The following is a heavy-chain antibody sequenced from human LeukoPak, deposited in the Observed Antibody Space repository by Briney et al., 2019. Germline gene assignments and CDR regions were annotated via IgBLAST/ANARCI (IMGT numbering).Heavy chain of an antibody. Sequence: GRSLRLSCAASGFTFSSYAMHWVRQAPGKGLEWVAVIWYDGSNKYYADSVKGRFTISRDNSKNTLYLQMNSLSAEDTAVYYCARAREDWYFDLWGRGTLVTVSS. CDR3: ARAREDWYFDL. J-gene: IGHJ2*01. V-gene: IGHV3-33*08. CDR1: GFTFSSYA. CDR2: IWYDGSNK.